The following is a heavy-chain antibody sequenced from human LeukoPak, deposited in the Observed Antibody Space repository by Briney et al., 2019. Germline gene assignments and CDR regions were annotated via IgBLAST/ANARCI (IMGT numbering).Heavy chain of an antibody. CDR1: GGSLSGYF. Sequence: SETLSLTCAVYGGSLSGYFWSWIRQSPGKGLEWIGEIIHNGTTNYNPSLKSRLTISVDASKNQFSLKLTSVTAADTAVYYCARAYYYGSGSYGLDYWGQGTLVTVSS. V-gene: IGHV4-34*12. CDR2: IIHNGTT. J-gene: IGHJ4*02. D-gene: IGHD3-10*01. CDR3: ARAYYYGSGSYGLDY.